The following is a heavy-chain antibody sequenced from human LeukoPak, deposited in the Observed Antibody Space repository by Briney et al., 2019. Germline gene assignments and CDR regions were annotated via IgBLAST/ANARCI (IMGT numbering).Heavy chain of an antibody. J-gene: IGHJ4*02. Sequence: PGRSLRLSCAASGFTFSSYGMHWVRQAPGKGLEWVAVIWYDGSNKYYADSVKGRFTISRDNSKSTLYLQMNSLRAEDTAVYYCARDGRALDTAMGMVGYWGQGTLVTVSS. CDR1: GFTFSSYG. CDR2: IWYDGSNK. CDR3: ARDGRALDTAMGMVGY. V-gene: IGHV3-33*01. D-gene: IGHD5-18*01.